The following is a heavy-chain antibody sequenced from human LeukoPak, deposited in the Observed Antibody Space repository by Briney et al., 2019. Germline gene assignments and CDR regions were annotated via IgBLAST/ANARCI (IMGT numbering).Heavy chain of an antibody. CDR3: AKGIKASVTYYHFDY. J-gene: IGHJ4*02. V-gene: IGHV3-23*01. Sequence: PGGSLRLSCAASGFTFSSYAMSWVRQAPGKGLEWVSALSGSGATTYYADSVEGRFTISRDNSKNTLYLQVYSLRAEDTAVYYCAKGIKASVTYYHFDYWGQGTLVTVSS. CDR1: GFTFSSYA. CDR2: LSGSGATT. D-gene: IGHD3-22*01.